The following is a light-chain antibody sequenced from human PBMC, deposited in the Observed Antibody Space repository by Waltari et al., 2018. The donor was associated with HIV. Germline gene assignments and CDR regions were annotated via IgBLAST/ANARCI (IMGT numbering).Light chain of an antibody. J-gene: IGKJ3*01. Sequence: DFRMTQSPSPLSASPGDRVTITCRTSQIISKSLNWYRQKPGRAPQLLIYSATSLQRGVSSRFSGSGSASGTEFTLTISNFQPEDFATYYCQQSFMIPLTFGPGTKVDIK. CDR2: SAT. V-gene: IGKV1-39*01. CDR1: QIISKS. CDR3: QQSFMIPLT.